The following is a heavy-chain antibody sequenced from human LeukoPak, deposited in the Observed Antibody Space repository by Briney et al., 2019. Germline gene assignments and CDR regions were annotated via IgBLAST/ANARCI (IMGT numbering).Heavy chain of an antibody. D-gene: IGHD4-17*01. J-gene: IGHJ5*02. Sequence: GASVKVSCKASGYAFTSYDINWVRQASGQGLEWMGWMNPNSGNTGYAQKFQGRVTMTRNTSISTAYMELSSLRSEDTAVYYCAVGVYGDYENWFDPWGQGTLVTVSS. CDR2: MNPNSGNT. CDR1: GYAFTSYD. V-gene: IGHV1-8*01. CDR3: AVGVYGDYENWFDP.